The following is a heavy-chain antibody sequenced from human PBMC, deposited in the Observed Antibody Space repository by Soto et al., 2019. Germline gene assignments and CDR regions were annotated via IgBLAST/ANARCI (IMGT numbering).Heavy chain of an antibody. Sequence: QDHLAQSGAEVKKPGSSVTVSCKASGGTFNSYGISWVRQAPGQGLDWMGVIIPLYGTVNYAQKFQGRVSITADKPTSTAYMDLSSLRSDDTAVYYWARVRVIRGVIPSHGGLWGQGTLVTVAA. D-gene: IGHD3-10*01. J-gene: IGHJ4*02. CDR1: GGTFNSYG. CDR2: IIPLYGTV. V-gene: IGHV1-69*06. CDR3: ARVRVIRGVIPSHGGL.